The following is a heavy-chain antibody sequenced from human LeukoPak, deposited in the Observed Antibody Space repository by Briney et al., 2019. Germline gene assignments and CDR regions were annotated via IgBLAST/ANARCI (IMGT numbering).Heavy chain of an antibody. J-gene: IGHJ4*02. CDR3: ARGVMYSSSWYEPFFDY. D-gene: IGHD6-13*01. CDR1: GGSFSGYY. CDR2: INHSGST. Sequence: SETLSLTCAVYGGSFSGYYWSWIRQPPGKGLEWIGEINHSGSTNYNPSLKSRVTISVDTSKNQFSLKLSSVTAADKAVYYCARGVMYSSSWYEPFFDYWGQGTLVTVSS. V-gene: IGHV4-34*01.